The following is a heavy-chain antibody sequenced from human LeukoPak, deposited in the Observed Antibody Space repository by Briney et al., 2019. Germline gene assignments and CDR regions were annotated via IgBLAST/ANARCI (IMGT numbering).Heavy chain of an antibody. CDR1: GGTFSSYA. J-gene: IGHJ3*02. D-gene: IGHD3-22*01. V-gene: IGHV1-69*05. CDR3: ARDLYYYDSSGYPTHDAFDI. Sequence: GASVKVSCKASGGTFSSYAISWVRQAPGQGLEWMGGIIPIFGTANYAQKFQGRVTITTDESTGTAYMELSSLRSEDTAVYYCARDLYYYDSSGYPTHDAFDIWGQGTMVTVSS. CDR2: IIPIFGTA.